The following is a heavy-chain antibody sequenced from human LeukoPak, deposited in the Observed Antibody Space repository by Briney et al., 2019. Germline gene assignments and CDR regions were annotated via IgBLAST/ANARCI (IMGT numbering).Heavy chain of an antibody. CDR3: APLKGCSYGWDY. CDR2: FDPEDGET. CDR1: GYTLTELS. D-gene: IGHD5-18*01. Sequence: ASVKVSCKVSGYTLTELSMHWVRQAPGKGLEWMGGFDPEDGETIYAQKFQGRVTMTEDTSTDTAYMELSSLRSEDTAVYYCAPLKGCSYGWDYWGQGTLVTVSS. V-gene: IGHV1-24*01. J-gene: IGHJ4*02.